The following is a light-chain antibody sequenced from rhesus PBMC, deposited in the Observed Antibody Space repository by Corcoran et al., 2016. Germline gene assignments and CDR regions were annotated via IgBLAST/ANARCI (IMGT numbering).Light chain of an antibody. CDR3: QLSDSLPCA. J-gene: IGKJ1*01. CDR1: QGISSW. CDR2: YAS. Sequence: DIQMTQSPSSLSASVGDKVTITCHASQGISSWLVWYQQKPGKAPKPLKYYASSLKSGVPSRFSGSGSGTGYTLTINSLEPEDFATYYCQLSDSLPCAFGQGAKGELQ. V-gene: IGKV1-19*01.